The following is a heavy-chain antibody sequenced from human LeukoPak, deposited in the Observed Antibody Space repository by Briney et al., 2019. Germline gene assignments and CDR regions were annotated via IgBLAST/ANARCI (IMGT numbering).Heavy chain of an antibody. CDR3: ARASSGNFFDY. CDR2: IRSDGSSK. J-gene: IGHJ4*02. V-gene: IGHV3-30*02. CDR1: GFTFSSFG. Sequence: PGGSLRLSCAASGFTFSSFGLHWVRQAPGKGLEWVALIRSDGSSKNYADSVKGRFTISRDTSKNTVHLQMNNLRAEDTAVYYCARASSGNFFDYWGQGTLVTVSS. D-gene: IGHD3-3*01.